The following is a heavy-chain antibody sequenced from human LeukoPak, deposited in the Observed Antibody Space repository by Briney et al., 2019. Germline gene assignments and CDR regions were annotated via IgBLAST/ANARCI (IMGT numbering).Heavy chain of an antibody. CDR1: GFTFSSYE. Sequence: GGSLRLSCAASGFTFSSYEMNWVRQAPGKGLEWVSYISSSGSTIYYADSVKGRFTISRDNSKNTLYLQVHSLRAEDTAVYYCAKAVVGSSWYFFDYWGQGTLVTVSS. D-gene: IGHD6-13*01. CDR2: ISSSGSTI. J-gene: IGHJ4*02. V-gene: IGHV3-48*03. CDR3: AKAVVGSSWYFFDY.